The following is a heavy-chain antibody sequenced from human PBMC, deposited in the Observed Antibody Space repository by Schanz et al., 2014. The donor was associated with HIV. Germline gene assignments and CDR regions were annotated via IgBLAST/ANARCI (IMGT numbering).Heavy chain of an antibody. J-gene: IGHJ6*02. CDR3: AKSGYCISGICYTRGDGMDV. D-gene: IGHD2-8*01. CDR2: ISGSGGHT. Sequence: EVQLMESGGGLVQPGRSLRLSCAASGFTFSSYAMIWVRQAPGKGLEWVSTISGSGGHTYYADSVKGRFTISRDNSKNKLFLQMNSLRAEDTAVYYCAKSGYCISGICYTRGDGMDVWGQGTTVTVSS. CDR1: GFTFSSYA. V-gene: IGHV3-23*01.